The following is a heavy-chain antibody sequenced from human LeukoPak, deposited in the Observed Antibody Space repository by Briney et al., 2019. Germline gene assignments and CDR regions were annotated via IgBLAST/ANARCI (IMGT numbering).Heavy chain of an antibody. CDR2: IYSGGST. CDR3: ARMNKPRSYPLYYFDY. J-gene: IGHJ4*02. D-gene: IGHD1/OR15-1a*01. CDR1: GFSFSNYA. V-gene: IGHV3-66*01. Sequence: PGGPLRLSCAASGFSFSNYAMSWVRQAPGEGLEWVSVIYSGGSTYYADSVKGRFTISRDNSKNTLYLQMNSLRAEDTAVYYCARMNKPRSYPLYYFDYWGQGTLVTVSS.